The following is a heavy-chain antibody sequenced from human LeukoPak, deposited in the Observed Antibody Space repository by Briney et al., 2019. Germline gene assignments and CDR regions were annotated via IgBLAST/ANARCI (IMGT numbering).Heavy chain of an antibody. D-gene: IGHD6-13*01. V-gene: IGHV4-30-2*01. CDR2: IYHSGST. Sequence: SSQTLSLTCTVSGGSISSGGYYWSWIRQPPGKGLEWIGYIYHSGSTYYNPSLKSRATISVDRSKNQFSLKLSSVTAADTAVYYCARRGLSSSHQFDYWGQGTLVTVSS. J-gene: IGHJ4*02. CDR1: GGSISSGGYY. CDR3: ARRGLSSSHQFDY.